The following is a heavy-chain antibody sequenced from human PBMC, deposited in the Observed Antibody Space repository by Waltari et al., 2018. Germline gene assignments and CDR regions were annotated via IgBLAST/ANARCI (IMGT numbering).Heavy chain of an antibody. CDR3: ARRNLGFAFDV. Sequence: QVHSVQSGAEVKKHGTSPKVLCKCSGGTFGTYSIAWVRQAAGQGLEWLGGIIPIFGTPQYAQNFQGRITLTADASTTTAYLELSGLTSDDTAIYYCARRNLGFAFDVWGQGTLVTVSS. V-gene: IGHV1-69*12. J-gene: IGHJ3*01. D-gene: IGHD1-26*01. CDR2: IIPIFGTP. CDR1: GGTFGTYS.